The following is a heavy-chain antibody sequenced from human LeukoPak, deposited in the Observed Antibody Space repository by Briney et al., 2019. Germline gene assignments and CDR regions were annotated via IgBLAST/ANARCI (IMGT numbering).Heavy chain of an antibody. J-gene: IGHJ4*02. Sequence: GGSLRLSCAASGFTFNSYWMHWVRQAPGKGLVWVSRIKTDGSSTTYADSVKGRFTISRDDSTNSLYLQMNSLKTEDTAVYICVRDTYASFDYWGQGTLVTVSS. V-gene: IGHV3-74*01. D-gene: IGHD2-2*01. CDR1: GFTFNSYW. CDR3: VRDTYASFDY. CDR2: IKTDGSST.